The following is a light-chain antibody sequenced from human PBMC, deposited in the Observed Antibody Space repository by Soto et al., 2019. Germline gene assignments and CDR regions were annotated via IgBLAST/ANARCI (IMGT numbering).Light chain of an antibody. J-gene: IGKJ1*01. CDR2: GAS. CDR3: QQYGSSPPRT. V-gene: IGKV3-20*01. CDR1: QSVNRNY. Sequence: EIVLTQSPGTLSLSPGERATLSGRASQSVNRNYLAWYQQKPGQAPRLLIYGASSRATGIPDRFSGSGSGTDFTLTISRLEPEDCAVYYCQQYGSSPPRTFGQGTKVEIK.